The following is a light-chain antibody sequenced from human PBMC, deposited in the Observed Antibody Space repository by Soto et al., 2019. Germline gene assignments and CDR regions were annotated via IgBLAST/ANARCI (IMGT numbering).Light chain of an antibody. Sequence: DIVMTQSPDSLAVSLGERATINCKSSQSVLYSSNNKNYLTWYQQKPGQPPKLLIYWASTRESGVPDPFSGSGSYTDVTLPISSLQPEEVAVYYCQKYYSTPWTFGQGTKVEIK. CDR3: QKYYSTPWT. J-gene: IGKJ1*01. V-gene: IGKV4-1*01. CDR2: WAS. CDR1: QSVLYSSNNKNY.